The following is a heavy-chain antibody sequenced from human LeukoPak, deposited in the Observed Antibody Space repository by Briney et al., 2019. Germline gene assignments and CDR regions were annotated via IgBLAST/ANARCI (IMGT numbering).Heavy chain of an antibody. D-gene: IGHD6-13*01. CDR3: AREHPGIAAAGTSGY. CDR2: INPNSGGT. J-gene: IGHJ4*02. Sequence: ASVKVSCKTSGYTFTGYYMYWVRQAPGQGLEWMGWINPNSGGTNYAQKFQGGVTMTRDTSISTAYMELSRLRSDDTAVYYCAREHPGIAAAGTSGYWGQGTLVTVSS. CDR1: GYTFTGYY. V-gene: IGHV1-2*02.